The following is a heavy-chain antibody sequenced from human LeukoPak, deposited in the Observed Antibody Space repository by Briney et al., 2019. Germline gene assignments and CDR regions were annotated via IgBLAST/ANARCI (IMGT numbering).Heavy chain of an antibody. V-gene: IGHV3-53*01. D-gene: IGHD3-9*01. CDR2: IYHSGNT. CDR1: GFTISSYY. J-gene: IGHJ4*02. Sequence: GGSLRLSCAASGFTISSYYMAWVRQAPGKGLEWVSVIYHSGNTDYADSVKGRFTISRDNSKNTVYLQMSSLRAEDTAVYYCARVRVTGYSNFAYWGQGTLVTVSS. CDR3: ARVRVTGYSNFAY.